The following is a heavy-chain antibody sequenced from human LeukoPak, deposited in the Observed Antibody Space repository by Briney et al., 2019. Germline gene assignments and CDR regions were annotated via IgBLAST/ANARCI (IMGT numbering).Heavy chain of an antibody. CDR2: ISYDGSNK. V-gene: IGHV3-30*18. J-gene: IGHJ4*02. D-gene: IGHD5-18*01. CDR1: GFTFSSYG. Sequence: TGGSLRLSCAASGFTFSSYGMHWVRQAPGKGLEWVAVISYDGSNKYYADSVKGRFTISRDNSKNTLYLQMNSLRAEDTAVYYCAKARGYSYGQYYFDYWGQGTLVTVSS. CDR3: AKARGYSYGQYYFDY.